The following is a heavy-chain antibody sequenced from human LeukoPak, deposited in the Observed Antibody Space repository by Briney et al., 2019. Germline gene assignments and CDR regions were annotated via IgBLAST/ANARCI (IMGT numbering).Heavy chain of an antibody. J-gene: IGHJ4*02. CDR2: IYYSGST. V-gene: IGHV4-31*03. Sequence: KPSETLSLTCTVSGGSISSGGYSWSWIRQHPGKGLEWIGYIYYSGSTYYNPSLKSRVTISVDTSKNQFSLKLSSVTAADTAVYYCARDRRITIFGVVRTSMIDYWGQGTLVTVSS. CDR3: ARDRRITIFGVVRTSMIDY. D-gene: IGHD3-3*01. CDR1: GGSISSGGYS.